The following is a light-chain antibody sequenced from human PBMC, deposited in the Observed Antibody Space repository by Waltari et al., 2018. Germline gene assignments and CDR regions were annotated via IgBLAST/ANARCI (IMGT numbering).Light chain of an antibody. V-gene: IGKV2D-29*01. CDR3: MQSTQLPLA. J-gene: IGKJ1*01. Sequence: EIVMTQTPLSLTVTPGQPASISCRSSQSLLNIDGKTYLYWYVQKPGQPPRLLIHEVSNRFSGVPDRLSGSGSGTDFTLKISRVEAEDVGVYYCMQSTQLPLAFGQGTKVEIK. CDR2: EVS. CDR1: QSLLNIDGKTY.